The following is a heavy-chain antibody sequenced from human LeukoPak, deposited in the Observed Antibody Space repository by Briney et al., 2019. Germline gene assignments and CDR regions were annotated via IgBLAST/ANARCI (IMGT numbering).Heavy chain of an antibody. J-gene: IGHJ3*02. V-gene: IGHV1-24*01. CDR3: ATVPVMLYGSEGYAFDI. CDR2: FDPEDGVT. Sequence: ASVKVSCKVSGYTLTELSMHWVRQAPGKGLEWMGGFDPEDGVTIYAQKFQGRVTMTEDTSTDTAYMELSSLRSEDTAVYYCATVPVMLYGSEGYAFDIWGQGTMVTVSS. CDR1: GYTLTELS. D-gene: IGHD3-10*01.